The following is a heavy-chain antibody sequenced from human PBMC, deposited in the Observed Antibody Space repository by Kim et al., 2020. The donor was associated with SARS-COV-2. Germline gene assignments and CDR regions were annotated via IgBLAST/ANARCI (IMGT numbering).Heavy chain of an antibody. V-gene: IGHV1-3*01. CDR1: GYTFTSYA. J-gene: IGHJ3*02. Sequence: AAVKVSCKASGYTFTSYAMHWVRQAPGQRLEWMGWINAGNGNTKYSQKFQGRVTITRDTSASTAYMELSSLRSEDTAVYYCAKTVTTLVRDAFDIWGQGTMVTVSS. CDR2: INAGNGNT. D-gene: IGHD4-17*01. CDR3: AKTVTTLVRDAFDI.